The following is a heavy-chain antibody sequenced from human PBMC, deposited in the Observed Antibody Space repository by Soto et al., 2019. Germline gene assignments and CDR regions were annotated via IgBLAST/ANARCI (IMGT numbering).Heavy chain of an antibody. CDR1: GFTFSSYS. J-gene: IGHJ6*02. D-gene: IGHD3-22*01. CDR3: ARSLYDSSVYYYYGMDV. V-gene: IGHV3-21*01. CDR2: ISSSSSYI. Sequence: GGSLRLSCAASGFTFSSYSMNWVRQAPGKGLEWVSSISSSSSYIYYADSVKGRFTISRDNAKNSLYLQMNSLGAEDTAVYYCARSLYDSSVYYYYGMDVWGQGTTVAVSS.